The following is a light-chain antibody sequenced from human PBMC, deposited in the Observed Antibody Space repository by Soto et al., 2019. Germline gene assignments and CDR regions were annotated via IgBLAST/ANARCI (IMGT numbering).Light chain of an antibody. CDR2: VAS. CDR3: QQYGSWVT. CDR1: QSVSRSY. Sequence: EIWLTQSPGTLSLSPGERATLSCRASQSVSRSYLAWYKQKPGHAPRLLIYVASSRATGIPDSLSGSGSGTEFTLTISRLEPEDFAVYYCQQYGSWVTFGPGTQVDIK. V-gene: IGKV3-20*01. J-gene: IGKJ3*01.